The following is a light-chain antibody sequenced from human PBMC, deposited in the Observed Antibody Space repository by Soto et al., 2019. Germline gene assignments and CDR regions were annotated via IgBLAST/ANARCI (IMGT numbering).Light chain of an antibody. Sequence: EIVLTQSPVTLSLSPGERATLSCRASQSVYSYLAWYQQKGGQAPRLLVFDASNRATGIPARFSGSGSGTDFTLTISSLEPEDFAVYYCQQRLNWPWTFGQGTKVEIK. CDR2: DAS. CDR3: QQRLNWPWT. V-gene: IGKV3-11*01. CDR1: QSVYSY. J-gene: IGKJ1*01.